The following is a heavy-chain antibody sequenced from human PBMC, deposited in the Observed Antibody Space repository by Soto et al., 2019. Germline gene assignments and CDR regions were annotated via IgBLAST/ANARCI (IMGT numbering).Heavy chain of an antibody. V-gene: IGHV3-74*01. J-gene: IGHJ5*02. D-gene: IGHD4-17*01. CDR2: INSDRSCI. Sequence: PGGSLRLSCAASGFTFSSYWMHWVRQAPGKGLVWVSCINSDRSCIYYADSVKGRFTISRDNAKNTLYLQMNSLRAEDTAVYYCARGWGYGDRIARRSNWFDPWGQGTLVTVSS. CDR3: ARGWGYGDRIARRSNWFDP. CDR1: GFTFSSYW.